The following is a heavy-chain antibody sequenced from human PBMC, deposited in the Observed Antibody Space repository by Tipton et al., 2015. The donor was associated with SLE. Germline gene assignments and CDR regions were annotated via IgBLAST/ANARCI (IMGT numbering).Heavy chain of an antibody. CDR3: ARTTAGFDF. Sequence: NPSLKSRVTISVDTSKTQFSLKLSSVTAADTAMYYCARTTAGFDFWGQGMLVTVSS. V-gene: IGHV4-4*09. J-gene: IGHJ4*02. D-gene: IGHD1-1*01.